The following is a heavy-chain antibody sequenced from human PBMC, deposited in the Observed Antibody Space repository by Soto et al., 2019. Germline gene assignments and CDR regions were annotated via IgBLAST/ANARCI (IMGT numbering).Heavy chain of an antibody. J-gene: IGHJ6*02. Sequence: QVQLVQSGAEVKKPGSSVKVSCKASGGTFSSYAISWVRQAPGQGLEWMGGIIPIFGTANYAQKFQGRVTITADESTSTDYMELSSLRSEDTAVYYCARGRAAGRKGDYYYYGMDVWGQGTTVTVSS. D-gene: IGHD1-1*01. CDR1: GGTFSSYA. V-gene: IGHV1-69*12. CDR2: IIPIFGTA. CDR3: ARGRAAGRKGDYYYYGMDV.